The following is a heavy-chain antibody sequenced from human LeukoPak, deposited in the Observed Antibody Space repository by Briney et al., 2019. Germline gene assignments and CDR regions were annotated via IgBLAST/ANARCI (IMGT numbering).Heavy chain of an antibody. CDR1: GFTFSSYN. V-gene: IGHV3-21*04. CDR2: ITSSSSHI. D-gene: IGHD6-19*01. J-gene: IGHJ6*03. CDR3: AKCSGWFVRGKDYYYYYMDV. Sequence: KPGGSLRLSCAASGFTFSSYNMNWVRQAPGKGLEWVSSITSSSSHIYYADSVKGRFTISRDNSKDTPYLQMNSLRAEDTAVYYCAKCSGWFVRGKDYYYYYMDVWGKGTTVTVSS.